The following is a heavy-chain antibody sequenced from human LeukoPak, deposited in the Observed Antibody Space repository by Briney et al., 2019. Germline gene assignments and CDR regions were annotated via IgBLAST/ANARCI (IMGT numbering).Heavy chain of an antibody. CDR1: GFTFSKSW. V-gene: IGHV3-7*01. J-gene: IGHJ6*02. CDR3: ATYTHWVAGDV. Sequence: PGGSLRLSCAASGFTFSKSWMSWVRQAPGKGLEWVANMNEDGSERGYVDSVKGRFTISRDNARKSLYLQMSSLRAEDTAVYYCATYTHWVAGDVWGQGTTVTVSS. D-gene: IGHD3-16*01. CDR2: MNEDGSER.